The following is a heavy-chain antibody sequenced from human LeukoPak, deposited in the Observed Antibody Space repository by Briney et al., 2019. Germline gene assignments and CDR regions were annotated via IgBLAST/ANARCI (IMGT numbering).Heavy chain of an antibody. D-gene: IGHD3-22*01. CDR1: GYTFTSYY. J-gene: IGHJ4*02. Sequence: ASVKVSCKASGYTFTSYYMHWVRQAPGQGLEWMGWISAYNGNTNYAQKLQGRVTMTTDTSTSTAYMELRSLRSDDTAVYYCARDRVGGYYYRHWGQGTLVTVSS. V-gene: IGHV1-18*04. CDR2: ISAYNGNT. CDR3: ARDRVGGYYYRH.